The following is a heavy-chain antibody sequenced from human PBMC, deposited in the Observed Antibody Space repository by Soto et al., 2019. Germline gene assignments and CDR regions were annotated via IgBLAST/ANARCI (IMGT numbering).Heavy chain of an antibody. CDR3: ARDRGYSYGYPLSADFDY. Sequence: PGGSLRLSCAASGFTFSSYSMNWVRQAPGKGLEWVSSISSSSSYIYYADSVKGRFTISRDNAKNSLYLQMNSLRAEDTAVYYCARDRGYSYGYPLSADFDYWGQGTLVTVSS. D-gene: IGHD5-18*01. CDR1: GFTFSSYS. V-gene: IGHV3-21*01. CDR2: ISSSSSYI. J-gene: IGHJ4*02.